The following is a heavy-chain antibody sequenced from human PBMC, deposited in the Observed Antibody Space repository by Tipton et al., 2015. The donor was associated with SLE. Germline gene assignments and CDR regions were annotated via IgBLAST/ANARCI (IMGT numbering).Heavy chain of an antibody. Sequence: SLRLSCTTSGFTFSSYWMHWVRQVPGKGLEWVSGISWNSVNVGYADSVKGRFTISRDNAKKSLYLQINGLSAEDTALYYCVKDRGITGTTSDGMDVWGQGTTVTVSS. J-gene: IGHJ6*02. D-gene: IGHD1-14*01. CDR1: GFTFSSYW. CDR2: ISWNSVNV. V-gene: IGHV3-9*01. CDR3: VKDRGITGTTSDGMDV.